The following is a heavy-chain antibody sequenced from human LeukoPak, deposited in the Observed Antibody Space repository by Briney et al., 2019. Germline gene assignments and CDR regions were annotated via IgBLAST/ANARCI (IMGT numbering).Heavy chain of an antibody. D-gene: IGHD5-18*01. CDR3: ARDFYSNGVNDGLDI. CDR1: GDSVSSNSAA. J-gene: IGHJ3*02. V-gene: IGHV6-1*01. CDR2: TKYRSKWIY. Sequence: SQTLSLTCVISGDSVSSNSAAWNWIRQSPWRGLEWLGTTKYRSKWIYHYAGSVKSRITINPDTSKNQFFLQLNSVTPEDTAVYYCARDFYSNGVNDGLDIWGQGTMVTVSS.